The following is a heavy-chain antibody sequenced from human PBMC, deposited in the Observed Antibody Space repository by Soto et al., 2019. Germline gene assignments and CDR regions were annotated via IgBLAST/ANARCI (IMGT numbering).Heavy chain of an antibody. CDR2: IIPILGIA. D-gene: IGHD6-13*01. J-gene: IGHJ6*02. CDR3: ARGSSSWYYYYGMDV. Sequence: QVQLVQSGAEVKKPGSSVKVSCKASGGTFSSYTISWVRQAPGQGLEWMGRIIPILGIANYAQKFQGRVKITADKSTSTAYMELSSLRSEDTAVYYCARGSSSWYYYYGMDVWGQGTTVTVSS. V-gene: IGHV1-69*02. CDR1: GGTFSSYT.